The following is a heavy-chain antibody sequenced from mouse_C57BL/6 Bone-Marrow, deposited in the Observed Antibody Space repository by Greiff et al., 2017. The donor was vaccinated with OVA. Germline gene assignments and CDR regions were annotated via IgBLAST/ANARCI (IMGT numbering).Heavy chain of an antibody. CDR2: IDPEDGET. D-gene: IGHD1-1*01. CDR1: GFNIKDYY. CDR3: ARKIVENYFDY. J-gene: IGHJ2*01. V-gene: IGHV14-2*01. Sequence: VQLQQSGAELVKPGASVKLSCTASGFNIKDYYMHWVKQRTEQGLEWIGRIDPEDGETKYAPEFQGKATITADTPSNTAYLQLSSLTSEDTAVYYCARKIVENYFDYWGQGTTLTVSS.